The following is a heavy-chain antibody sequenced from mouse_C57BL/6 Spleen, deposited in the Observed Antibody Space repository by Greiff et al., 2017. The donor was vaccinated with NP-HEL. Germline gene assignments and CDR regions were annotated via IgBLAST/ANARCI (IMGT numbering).Heavy chain of an antibody. D-gene: IGHD1-1*01. Sequence: VQLQQSGAELAKPGASVKLSCKASGYTFTSYWMHWVKQRPGQGLEWIGYINPSSGYTKYNQKFKDKATLTADKSSSTAYMQLSSLTYEDSAVYYCARPTVVAHYAMDYWGQGTSVTVSS. V-gene: IGHV1-7*01. CDR2: INPSSGYT. CDR3: ARPTVVAHYAMDY. J-gene: IGHJ4*01. CDR1: GYTFTSYW.